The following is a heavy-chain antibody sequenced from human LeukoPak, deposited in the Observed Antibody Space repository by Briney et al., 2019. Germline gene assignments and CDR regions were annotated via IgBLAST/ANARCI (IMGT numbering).Heavy chain of an antibody. J-gene: IGHJ5*02. V-gene: IGHV3-74*01. CDR1: GFTFSSYW. CDR3: ARDLDGSGNYHWFDP. D-gene: IGHD3-10*01. CDR2: INGDESTT. Sequence: GGSLRLSCAASGFTFSSYWRHWVRQAPGKGLVWVSRINGDESTTTYADSVKGRFTISRDNAKNTLYVQMNSLRVEDTAVYYCARDLDGSGNYHWFDPWGQGTLVTVSS.